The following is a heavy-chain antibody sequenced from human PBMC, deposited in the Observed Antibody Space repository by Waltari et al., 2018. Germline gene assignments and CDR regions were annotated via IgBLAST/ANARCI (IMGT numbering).Heavy chain of an antibody. J-gene: IGHJ6*02. CDR2: IYHSGST. CDR3: ARDRRYYDFWSGYYKPYYGMDV. V-gene: IGHV4-38-2*02. CDR1: GYSISSGYY. Sequence: QVQLQESGPGLVKPSETLSLTCAVSGYSISSGYYWGWIRQPQGTGLAWIGSIYHSGSTYYNPSLKSRVTISVDTSKNQFSLKLSSVTAADTAVYYCARDRRYYDFWSGYYKPYYGMDVWGQGTTVTVSS. D-gene: IGHD3-3*01.